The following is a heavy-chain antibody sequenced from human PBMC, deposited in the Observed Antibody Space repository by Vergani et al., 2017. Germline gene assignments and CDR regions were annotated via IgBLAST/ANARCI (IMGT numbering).Heavy chain of an antibody. V-gene: IGHV1-69*12. D-gene: IGHD2-15*01. Sequence: QVQLVQSGAEVKKPGSSVKVFCKASGGTFNIYSVSWLRQAPGQGPEWMGGITPFFPTGHYAQKFQGRVTITADESATTVYMELSSLRSEDTAVYYCARTLGYCSGDSCYSGIPGVDYYYGLDVWGQGTTVTVSS. J-gene: IGHJ6*02. CDR1: GGTFNIYS. CDR3: ARTLGYCSGDSCYSGIPGVDYYYGLDV. CDR2: ITPFFPTG.